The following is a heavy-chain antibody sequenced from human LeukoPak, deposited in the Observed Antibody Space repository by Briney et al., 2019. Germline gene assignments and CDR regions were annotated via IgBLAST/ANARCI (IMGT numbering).Heavy chain of an antibody. CDR1: ELTSSTCW. V-gene: IGHV3-7*01. CDR3: VGWGISGITNH. J-gene: IGHJ4*02. D-gene: IGHD1-7*01. CDR2: TKQDGSEK. Sequence: GGSLRLSCADSELTSSTCWMSWVRQAPGKGLEWVAQTKQDGSEKYYVDSVKGRFTTSRDKNSLFLQMNSVRAEDTAVYYCVGWGISGITNHWGQGTLVTVSS.